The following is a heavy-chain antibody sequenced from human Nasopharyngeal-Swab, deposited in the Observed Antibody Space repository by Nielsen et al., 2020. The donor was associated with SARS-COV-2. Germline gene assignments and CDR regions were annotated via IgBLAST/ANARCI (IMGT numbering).Heavy chain of an antibody. D-gene: IGHD3-10*01. CDR3: ASQNNYGSGSYNFDY. Sequence: GESLKISCAASGFNFSSYNMNWVRQAPGKGLEWVSSISSSSSYINYADSVKGRFTISRDNAKNSLYLQMNSLRAEDTAVYYCASQNNYGSGSYNFDYWGQGTLVTVSS. J-gene: IGHJ4*02. CDR2: ISSSSSYI. V-gene: IGHV3-21*01. CDR1: GFNFSSYN.